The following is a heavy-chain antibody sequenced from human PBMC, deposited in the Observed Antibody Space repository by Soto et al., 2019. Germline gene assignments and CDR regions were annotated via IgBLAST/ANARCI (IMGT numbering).Heavy chain of an antibody. CDR2: SSNSGTYT. V-gene: IGHV3-11*06. CDR1: GFTFSNYY. CDR3: ARSGDNYNLLDY. D-gene: IGHD1-1*01. J-gene: IGHJ4*02. Sequence: GSLRLSCTASGFTFSNYYMSWIRQAPGKGLEWVSYSSNSGTYTRYADSVKGRFSISRDNAKNSLYLQISNLRGEDTATYYCARSGDNYNLLDYWGQGTPVTVSS.